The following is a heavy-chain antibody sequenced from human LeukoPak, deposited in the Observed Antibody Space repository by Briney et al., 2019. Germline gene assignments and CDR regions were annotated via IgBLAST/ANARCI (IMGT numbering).Heavy chain of an antibody. D-gene: IGHD3-10*01. CDR1: GFTFRNYG. V-gene: IGHV3-30*18. J-gene: IGHJ5*02. Sequence: PGGSQRLSCEASGFTFRNYGMHWVRQAPGEGLEWVAVISSEGSVQYYADSVKGRFTISRDQFKNIVYLQMNRLRVDDTAVYYCTKEGLGSGSSFSGWFDPWGQGTLVSVFS. CDR3: TKEGLGSGSSFSGWFDP. CDR2: ISSEGSVQ.